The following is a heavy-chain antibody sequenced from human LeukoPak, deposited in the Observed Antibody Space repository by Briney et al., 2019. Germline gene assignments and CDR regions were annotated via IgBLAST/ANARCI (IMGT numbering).Heavy chain of an antibody. Sequence: PGGSLRLSCAVSGFTFTDTYMTWIRQAPGKGLESLSYISPSGTDISYADSVKGRFTISRDNAKNSLYLQMNSLRAEDTAVYYCPARGYGDYGDAFDIWGQGTMVTVSS. CDR3: PARGYGDYGDAFDI. D-gene: IGHD4-17*01. CDR1: GFTFTDTY. V-gene: IGHV3-11*04. J-gene: IGHJ3*02. CDR2: ISPSGTDI.